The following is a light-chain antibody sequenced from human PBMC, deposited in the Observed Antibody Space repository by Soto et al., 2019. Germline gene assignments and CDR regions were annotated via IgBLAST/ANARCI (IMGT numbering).Light chain of an antibody. Sequence: DLQRAEYPSSLAASVGGRITITCRSSQSISRYLNWYQQRPGTAPKVLIFGANSLQSGVPSRFSGSGSGTEFTLTISSLQPDDFATYYCQQNYGTPGTFGQGTKVDIK. CDR1: QSISRY. CDR3: QQNYGTPGT. V-gene: IGKV1-39*01. CDR2: GAN. J-gene: IGKJ1*01.